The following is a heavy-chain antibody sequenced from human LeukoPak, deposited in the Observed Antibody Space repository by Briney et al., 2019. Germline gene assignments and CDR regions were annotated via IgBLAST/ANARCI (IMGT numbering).Heavy chain of an antibody. D-gene: IGHD3-22*01. CDR2: IIPIFGTA. CDR1: GGTFSSYA. J-gene: IGHJ4*02. V-gene: IGHV1-69*13. Sequence: GASVKVSCKASGGTFSSYAISWVRQAPGQGLEWMEGIIPIFGTANYAQKFQGRVTITADESTSTAYMELSSLRSEDTAVYYCASSGEMKGAGSSGYYYAPYYFDYWGQGTLVTVSS. CDR3: ASSGEMKGAGSSGYYYAPYYFDY.